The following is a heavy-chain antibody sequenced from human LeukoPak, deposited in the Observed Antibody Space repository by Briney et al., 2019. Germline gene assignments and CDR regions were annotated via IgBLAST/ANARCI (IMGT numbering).Heavy chain of an antibody. CDR2: ISGSGGST. Sequence: GGSLRLACAASGFTFSSYGMSWVRQAPGKGLEWVSAISGSGGSTYYADSVKGRFTISRDNSKNTLYLQMNSLRAEDTAVYYCAKDLPPHHSSGWYGGLYYFDHWAQGTLVTVSS. V-gene: IGHV3-23*01. CDR3: AKDLPPHHSSGWYGGLYYFDH. J-gene: IGHJ4*02. CDR1: GFTFSSYG. D-gene: IGHD6-19*01.